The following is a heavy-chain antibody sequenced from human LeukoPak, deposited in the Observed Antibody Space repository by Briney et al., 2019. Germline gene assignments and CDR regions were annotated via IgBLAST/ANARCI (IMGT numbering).Heavy chain of an antibody. V-gene: IGHV4-59*08. Sequence: SETLSLTCTVSGGSISSYYWSWIRQPPGKGLEWIGYIYYSGSTNYNPSLKSRVTISVDTSKNQFSLKLSSVTAADTAVYYCARARLARVCFDYWGQGTLVTVSP. CDR2: IYYSGST. CDR3: ARARLARVCFDY. D-gene: IGHD3-16*01. J-gene: IGHJ4*02. CDR1: GGSISSYY.